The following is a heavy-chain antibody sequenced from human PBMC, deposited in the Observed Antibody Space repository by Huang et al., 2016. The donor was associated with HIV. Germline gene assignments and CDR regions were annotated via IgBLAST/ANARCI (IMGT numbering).Heavy chain of an antibody. CDR3: ASQHIGAAATWF. V-gene: IGHV4-39*01. D-gene: IGHD6-13*01. J-gene: IGHJ4*02. Sequence: QLQLQESGPGQVKPSETLSLTCTVSGDFISSTNYYWGWIRQSPGKGLGWVGSVSQSGSTNDNPSLKSRVTLAVDTSRNQFSLRLNSVTAADTAVYYCASQHIGAAATWFWGRGTQVAVSS. CDR1: GDFISSTNYY. CDR2: VSQSGST.